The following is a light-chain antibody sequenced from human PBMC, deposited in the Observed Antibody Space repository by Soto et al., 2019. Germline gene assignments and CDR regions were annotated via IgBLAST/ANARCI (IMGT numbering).Light chain of an antibody. CDR2: AAS. Sequence: VLTQSPGTLSLSPGERATLSCRASQSIRSNPLAWYQQRPGQAPRLLIYAASSRATGIPDRFSGSGSGTDFALTISRLEPEDSAVYYCQQYTSPLTFGGGTKVDIK. CDR1: QSIRSNP. V-gene: IGKV3-20*01. CDR3: QQYTSPLT. J-gene: IGKJ4*01.